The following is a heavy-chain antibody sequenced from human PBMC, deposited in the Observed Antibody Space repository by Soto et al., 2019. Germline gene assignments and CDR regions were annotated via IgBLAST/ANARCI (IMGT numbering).Heavy chain of an antibody. D-gene: IGHD3-3*01. V-gene: IGHV4-4*02. CDR2: IYHSGST. CDR1: GGSISSSNW. CDR3: ARLGFTLEAPFDP. Sequence: SETLSLTCAVSGGSISSSNWWSWVRQPPGKGLEWIGEIYHSGSTNYNPSLKSRVTISVDTSKNQFSLKLSSVTAADTAVYYCARLGFTLEAPFDPWGQGTLVTVSS. J-gene: IGHJ5*02.